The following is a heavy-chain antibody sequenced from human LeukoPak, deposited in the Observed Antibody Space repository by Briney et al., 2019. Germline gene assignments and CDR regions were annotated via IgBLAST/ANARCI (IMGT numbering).Heavy chain of an antibody. CDR2: ISWNSGSI. Sequence: GRSLRLSCAASGFTFDDYAMHWVRQAPGKGLEWVSGISWNSGSIGYADSVKGRFTISRDNAKNSLYLQMNSLRAEDTALYYCAKDPSREYCGGDCYSGGYFDYWGQGTLVTVSS. CDR3: AKDPSREYCGGDCYSGGYFDY. CDR1: GFTFDDYA. J-gene: IGHJ4*02. D-gene: IGHD2-21*02. V-gene: IGHV3-9*01.